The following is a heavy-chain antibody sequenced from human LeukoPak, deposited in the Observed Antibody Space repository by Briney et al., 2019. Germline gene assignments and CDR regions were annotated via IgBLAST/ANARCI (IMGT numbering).Heavy chain of an antibody. Sequence: GASVKVSCKASGYTFTGYYMHWVRQAPGQGLEWMGWINPNSGGTNYAQKFQGRVTITADESTSTAYMELSSLRSEDTAVYYCARTYYYGSGSYYTPYYYYYMDVWGKGTTVTISS. J-gene: IGHJ6*03. CDR1: GYTFTGYY. D-gene: IGHD3-10*01. CDR2: INPNSGGT. V-gene: IGHV1-2*02. CDR3: ARTYYYGSGSYYTPYYYYYMDV.